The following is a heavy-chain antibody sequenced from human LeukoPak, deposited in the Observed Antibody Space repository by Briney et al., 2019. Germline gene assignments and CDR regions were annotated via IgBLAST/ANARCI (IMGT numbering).Heavy chain of an antibody. V-gene: IGHV3-23*01. CDR1: GFTFSSYS. CDR3: AKDGNYYDFWSGYYTGDRYFDY. Sequence: RSGGSLRLSCAVSGFTFSSYSMNWVRQAPGKGLEWVSAISGSGGSTYYADSVKGRFTISRDNSKNTLYLQMNSLRAEDTAVYYCAKDGNYYDFWSGYYTGDRYFDYWGQGTLVTVSS. CDR2: ISGSGGST. J-gene: IGHJ4*02. D-gene: IGHD3-3*01.